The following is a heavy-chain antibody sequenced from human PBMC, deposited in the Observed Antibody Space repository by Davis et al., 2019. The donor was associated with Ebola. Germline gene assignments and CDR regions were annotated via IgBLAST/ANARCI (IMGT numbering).Heavy chain of an antibody. CDR3: ARDHSITGTTYSPPKFDY. Sequence: SVKVSCKASGGTFSSYAISWVRQAPGQGLEWMGGIIPIFGTADYAQKFQGRVTITADKSTSTAYMELSSLRSEDTAVYYCARDHSITGTTYSPPKFDYWGQGTLVTVSS. CDR2: IIPIFGTA. CDR1: GGTFSSYA. V-gene: IGHV1-69*06. D-gene: IGHD1-20*01. J-gene: IGHJ4*02.